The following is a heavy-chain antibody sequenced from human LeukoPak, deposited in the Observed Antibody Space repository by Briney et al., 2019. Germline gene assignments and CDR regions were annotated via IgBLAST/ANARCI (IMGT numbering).Heavy chain of an antibody. CDR3: AKTDTGPSDY. CDR1: GFTFSRYT. D-gene: IGHD1-1*01. CDR2: ISASIVNT. J-gene: IGHJ4*02. Sequence: GGSLRLSCAASGFTFSRYTMNWVRQAPGKGLEWVSAISASIVNTYYADSVKGRFTISRHNSKNTLYLQMNSLRADDTAVYYCAKTDTGPSDYWGQGTLVTVSS. V-gene: IGHV3-23*01.